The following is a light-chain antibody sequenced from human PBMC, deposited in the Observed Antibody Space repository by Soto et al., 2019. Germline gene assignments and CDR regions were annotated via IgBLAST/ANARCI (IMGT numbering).Light chain of an antibody. J-gene: IGLJ2*01. CDR2: GNK. Sequence: QSVLTQPPSVSGAPGQRVIISCTGSSSNIGAGYDVHWYQQLPGTAPKLLIYGNKNRPSGVPDRISGSKSATSASLAITGLQAEDEGDYYCQSYDSSLSGSXFGGGXKVTVL. V-gene: IGLV1-40*01. CDR3: QSYDSSLSGSX. CDR1: SSNIGAGYD.